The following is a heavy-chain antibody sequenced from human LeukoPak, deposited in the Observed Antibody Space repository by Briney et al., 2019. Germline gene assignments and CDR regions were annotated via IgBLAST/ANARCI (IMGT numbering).Heavy chain of an antibody. Sequence: SETLSLTCAVYGGSFSGYYWSWIRQPPGKSLEWIGSLHYSGNTYFNTSFESRVTISRDTSKNQFSLKLTPLTAADTAFYYCARIIASDWFPDYWGQGTLVTVSS. V-gene: IGHV4-34*01. CDR1: GGSFSGYY. CDR2: LHYSGNT. D-gene: IGHD2/OR15-2a*01. CDR3: ARIIASDWFPDY. J-gene: IGHJ4*02.